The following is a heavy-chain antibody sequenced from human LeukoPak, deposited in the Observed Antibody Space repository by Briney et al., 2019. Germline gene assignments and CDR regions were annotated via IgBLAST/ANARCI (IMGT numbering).Heavy chain of an antibody. CDR2: ISAYNGNT. J-gene: IGHJ4*02. V-gene: IGHV1-18*01. Sequence: ASVKVSCKASGYTFTSYGISWVRQAPGQGLEWMGWISAYNGNTNYAQKLQGRVTMTTDTSTSTAYVELRSLRSDDTAVYYCAKYYYGSSGYYAFDYWGQGTLVTVSS. CDR3: AKYYYGSSGYYAFDY. CDR1: GYTFTSYG. D-gene: IGHD3-22*01.